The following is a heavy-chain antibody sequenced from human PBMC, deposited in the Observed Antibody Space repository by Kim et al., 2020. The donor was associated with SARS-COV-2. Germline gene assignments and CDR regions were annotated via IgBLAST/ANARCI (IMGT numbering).Heavy chain of an antibody. D-gene: IGHD5-12*01. CDR3: ASSGYSGYDYIAYYYGMDV. V-gene: IGHV4-31*03. J-gene: IGHJ6*02. CDR1: GGSISSGGYY. CDR2: IYYSGST. Sequence: SETLSLTCTVSGGSISSGGYYWSWIRQHPGKGLEWIEYIYYSGSTYYNPSLKSRVTISVDTSKNQFSLKLSSVTAADTAVYYCASSGYSGYDYIAYYYGMDVWGQGTTVTVSS.